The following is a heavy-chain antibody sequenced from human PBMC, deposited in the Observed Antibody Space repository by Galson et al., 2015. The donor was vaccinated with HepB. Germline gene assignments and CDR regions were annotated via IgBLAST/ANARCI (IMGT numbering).Heavy chain of an antibody. D-gene: IGHD3-3*02. J-gene: IGHJ6*02. CDR2: FDPEDGET. Sequence: SVKVSCKVSGYTLIELSMHWVRQAPGKGLEWMGGFDPEDGETIYAQRFQGRVTMTEDTSTNTAHMELSSLSSEDTAMYYCATLDVLPSPYYHGLDVWGQGTTVTVSS. V-gene: IGHV1-24*01. CDR1: GYTLIELS. CDR3: ATLDVLPSPYYHGLDV.